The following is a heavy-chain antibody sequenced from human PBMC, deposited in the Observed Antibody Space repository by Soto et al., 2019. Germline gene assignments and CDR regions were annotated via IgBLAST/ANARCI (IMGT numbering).Heavy chain of an antibody. V-gene: IGHV3-30*03. CDR2: MSHDGSHK. D-gene: IGHD6-19*01. CDR1: GFTFSTYG. J-gene: IGHJ6*02. Sequence: QVQLVESGGGVVQAGGSLGLSCTASGFTFSTYGMHWSPKAQGKGPEWVAVMSHDGSHKAFLDSVKGRFIISRDNSKNTLYLQMNSLRPDDTAVYYCARLPRSGWDHYYYGMDVWGQGTTVIVSS. CDR3: ARLPRSGWDHYYYGMDV.